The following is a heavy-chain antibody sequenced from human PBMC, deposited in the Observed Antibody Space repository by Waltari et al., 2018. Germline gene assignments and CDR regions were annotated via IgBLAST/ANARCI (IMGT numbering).Heavy chain of an antibody. D-gene: IGHD3-22*01. J-gene: IGHJ4*02. CDR1: GGSISSYY. V-gene: IGHV4-59*01. Sequence: QVQLQESGPGLVKPSETLSLTCTVSGGSISSYYWRWIRQPPGKGLEWIGYIYYSGSTNYNPSLKSRVTISVDTSKNQFSLKLSSVTAADTAVYYCARVKYGYSFNFDYWGQGTLVTVSS. CDR3: ARVKYGYSFNFDY. CDR2: IYYSGST.